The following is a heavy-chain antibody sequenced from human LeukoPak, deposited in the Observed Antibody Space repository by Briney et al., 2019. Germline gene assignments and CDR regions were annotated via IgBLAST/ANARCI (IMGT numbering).Heavy chain of an antibody. Sequence: GGSLRLSCAASGVTFSSYAMSWVRQAPGKGLEWVSGISGSGGSTYYADSVKGRCTISRDNSKNTLYLQMNSLRAEDTAVYYCAKTTTISTFWFDPWGQGTLVTVSS. CDR3: AKTTTISTFWFDP. V-gene: IGHV3-23*01. CDR1: GVTFSSYA. CDR2: ISGSGGST. D-gene: IGHD1-14*01. J-gene: IGHJ5*02.